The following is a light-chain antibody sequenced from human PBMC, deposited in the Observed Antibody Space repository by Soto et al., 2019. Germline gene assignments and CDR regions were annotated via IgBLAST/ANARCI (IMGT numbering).Light chain of an antibody. CDR3: QQYNSYPWT. CDR1: QSITTY. Sequence: DIQMTQSPSSLSASVGDRVTITCRASQSITTYLNWYQQTSGEAPKLLIYAAARLQTGVPSRFSGSGSGTEFTLTISSLQPDDFATYYCQQYNSYPWTFGQGTKVEIK. CDR2: AAA. J-gene: IGKJ1*01. V-gene: IGKV1-16*01.